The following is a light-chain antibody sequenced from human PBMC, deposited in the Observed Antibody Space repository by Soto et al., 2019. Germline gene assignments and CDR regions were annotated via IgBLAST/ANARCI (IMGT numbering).Light chain of an antibody. CDR1: SSDVGVYNY. J-gene: IGLJ2*01. CDR2: DVT. Sequence: QSALTQPRSVSGSPGQSVTISCTGTSSDVGVYNYVSWYQQHPGKAPKLIIYDVTKRPSGVPDRFSGSKSANTAYLIISGLQAADEAEYYCCCCSYADSSSFRVLFGGGTQLTVL. CDR3: CSYADSSSFRVL. V-gene: IGLV2-11*01.